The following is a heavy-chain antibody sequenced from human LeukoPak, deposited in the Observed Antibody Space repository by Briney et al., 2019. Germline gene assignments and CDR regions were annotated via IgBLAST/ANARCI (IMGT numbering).Heavy chain of an antibody. CDR3: ARLLRDNIVLMVYPPWWFDP. D-gene: IGHD2-8*01. V-gene: IGHV5-51*01. CDR1: GYTFTTYW. J-gene: IGHJ5*02. CDR2: IYPGDSDT. Sequence: PGESLKISCEASGYTFTTYWIGWVRQLPGKGLDWVGYIYPGDSDTRYSPSFQGQVTISADKSISTAYLQWSSLKASDTAMYYCARLLRDNIVLMVYPPWWFDPWGQGTLVTVSS.